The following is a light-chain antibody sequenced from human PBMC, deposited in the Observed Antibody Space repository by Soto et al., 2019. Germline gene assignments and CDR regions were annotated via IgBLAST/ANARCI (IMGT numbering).Light chain of an antibody. V-gene: IGKV1-5*03. CDR2: KAS. J-gene: IGKJ2*01. CDR3: QQYDRFPYT. Sequence: DIQMTQSPSTLSASVGDTVTITCRASQSLSYWLAWYQQKPGQAPKLLIHKASTLESGVPSRFSDSGSGTEFTLTISSLQTDDFATFYCQQYDRFPYTFGQGTKLEIK. CDR1: QSLSYW.